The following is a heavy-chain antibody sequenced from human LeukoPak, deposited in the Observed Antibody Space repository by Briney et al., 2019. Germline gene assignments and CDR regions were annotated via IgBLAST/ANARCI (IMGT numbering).Heavy chain of an antibody. CDR1: GFTFSSYS. CDR3: ARAMVVVTARRSGFYFDY. V-gene: IGHV3-48*01. J-gene: IGHJ4*02. Sequence: GGSLRLSCAASGFTFSSYSMNWVRQAPGKGLEWVSYISSSSSTIYYADSVKGRFTISRDNAKNSLYLQMNSLRAEDTAVYYCARAMVVVTARRSGFYFDYWGQGTLVTVSS. CDR2: ISSSSSTI. D-gene: IGHD2-21*02.